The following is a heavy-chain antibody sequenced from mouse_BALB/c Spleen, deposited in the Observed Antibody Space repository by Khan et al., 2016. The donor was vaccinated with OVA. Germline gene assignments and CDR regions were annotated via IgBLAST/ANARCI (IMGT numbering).Heavy chain of an antibody. CDR3: ARPPYFSYVMDY. Sequence: QIQLVQSGPELKKPGETVKISCKASGYTFTNCGMNWVKQAPGKGLKWMGWINTYTGEPTYADDFKGRFAFSLETSASTAYLQINNLKNEDTATYIYARPPYFSYVMDYWGQGTSVTVSS. J-gene: IGHJ4*01. CDR1: GYTFTNCG. D-gene: IGHD2-10*01. CDR2: INTYTGEP. V-gene: IGHV9-3-1*01.